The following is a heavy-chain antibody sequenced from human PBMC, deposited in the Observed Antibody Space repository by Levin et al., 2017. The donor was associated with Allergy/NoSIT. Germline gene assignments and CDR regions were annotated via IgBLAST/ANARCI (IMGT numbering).Heavy chain of an antibody. CDR1: GGSISSGDYY. Sequence: LRLSCTVSGGSISSGDYYWSWIRQPPGKGLEWIGYIYYSGSTYYNPSLKSRVTISVDTSKNQFSLKLSSVTAADTAVYYCAGVRGVIITGYYYYYMDVWGKGTTVTVSS. D-gene: IGHD3-10*01. J-gene: IGHJ6*03. CDR3: AGVRGVIITGYYYYYMDV. CDR2: IYYSGST. V-gene: IGHV4-30-4*01.